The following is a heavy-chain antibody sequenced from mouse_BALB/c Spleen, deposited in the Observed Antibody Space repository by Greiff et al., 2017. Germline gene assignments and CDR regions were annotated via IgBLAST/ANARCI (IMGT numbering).Heavy chain of an antibody. CDR3: ARQGGVY. J-gene: IGHJ3*01. CDR1: GFTFSSYT. V-gene: IGHV5-12-2*01. CDR2: ISNGGGST. Sequence: DVHLVESGGGLVQPGGSLKLSCAASGFTFSSYTMSWVRQTPEKRLEWVAYISNGGGSTYYPDTVKGRFTISRDNAKNTLYLQMSSLKSEDTAMYYCARQGGVYWGQGTLVTVSA.